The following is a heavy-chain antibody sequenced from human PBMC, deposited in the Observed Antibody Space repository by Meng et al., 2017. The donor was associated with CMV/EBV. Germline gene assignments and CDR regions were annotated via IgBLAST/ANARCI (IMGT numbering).Heavy chain of an antibody. J-gene: IGHJ3*02. CDR1: VTSLSSGNYA. CDR3: ARDLPIVVGAFDI. D-gene: IGHD3-22*01. CDR2: IGYTGST. V-gene: IGHV4-39*07. Sequence: QLQLNGASGPCTVKPSGTRASTFVVSVTSLSSGNYAWGCIRQSPGKGLECIASIGYTGSTDYNPSLKSRVTISVDTSKNQFSLKLSSVTAADTAVYYCARDLPIVVGAFDIWGQGTMVTVSS.